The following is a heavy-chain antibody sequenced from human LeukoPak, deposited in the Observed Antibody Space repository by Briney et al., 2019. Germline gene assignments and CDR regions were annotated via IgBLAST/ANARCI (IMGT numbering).Heavy chain of an antibody. Sequence: ASVKVSCKASGYTFTSYDINWVRQATGPGLEWMGWMNPNSGNTGYAQKFQGRVTMTRNTSISTAYMELSSLRSEDTAVYYCAIGYGDYVSGDPHDAFDIWGQGTMVTVSS. CDR1: GYTFTSYD. D-gene: IGHD4-17*01. CDR2: MNPNSGNT. V-gene: IGHV1-8*01. J-gene: IGHJ3*02. CDR3: AIGYGDYVSGDPHDAFDI.